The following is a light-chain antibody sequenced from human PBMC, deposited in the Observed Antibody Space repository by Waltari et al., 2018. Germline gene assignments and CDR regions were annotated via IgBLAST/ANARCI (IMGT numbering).Light chain of an antibody. CDR1: QSVSRA. CDR2: GAS. CDR3: QHYVRLPVT. J-gene: IGKJ1*01. V-gene: IGKV3-20*01. Sequence: SCRVSQSVSRALAWYQQKPGQAPRLPIYGASNRATGIPDRFSGSGSGTDFSLTISRLEPEDFAVYYCQHYVRLPVTFGQGTKVEIK.